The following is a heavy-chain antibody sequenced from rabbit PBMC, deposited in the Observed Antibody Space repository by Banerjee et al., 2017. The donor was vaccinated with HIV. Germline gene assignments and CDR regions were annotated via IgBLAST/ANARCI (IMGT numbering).Heavy chain of an antibody. D-gene: IGHD2-1*01. CDR3: VGDPVSDWYPFDL. J-gene: IGHJ4*01. CDR2: MDTVSGGGT. Sequence: QSLEESGGGLVQPEGSLTLTCTASGFSFSSSYYMCWVRQDPGKGLEWIGCMDTVSGGGTYYASWAKGRFTIAKTSSTTVTLQMTSLTDADMATYFCVGDPVSDWYPFDLWGPGTLVTVS. V-gene: IGHV1S40*01. CDR1: GFSFSSSYY.